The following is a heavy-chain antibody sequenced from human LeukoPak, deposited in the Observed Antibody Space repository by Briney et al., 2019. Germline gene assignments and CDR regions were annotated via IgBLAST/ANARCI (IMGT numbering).Heavy chain of an antibody. D-gene: IGHD2-15*01. CDR1: GYTLTELS. Sequence: ASAKVSCKVSGYTLTELSMHWVRQAPGKGLEWMGGFDPEDGETIYAQKFQGRVTMTEDTSTDTAYMELSSLRSEDTAVYYCATVDCSGGSCYPPDYWGQGTLVTVSS. V-gene: IGHV1-24*01. CDR2: FDPEDGET. CDR3: ATVDCSGGSCYPPDY. J-gene: IGHJ4*02.